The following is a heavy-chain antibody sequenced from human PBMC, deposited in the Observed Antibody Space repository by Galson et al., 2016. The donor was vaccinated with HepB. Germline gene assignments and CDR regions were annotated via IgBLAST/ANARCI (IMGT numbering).Heavy chain of an antibody. D-gene: IGHD6-19*01. CDR3: TRQGKTSLAGTGFDY. J-gene: IGHJ4*02. CDR2: IRTEPFNYAT. V-gene: IGHV3-73*01. Sequence: SLRLSCAASGFTFSDAAMYWVRQASGKGLEFVCRIRTEPFNYATIYGASVKGRFTISRDDSKSTVYLQMNSLKTEDSAAYYCTRQGKTSLAGTGFDYWGQGARVTVSS. CDR1: GFTFSDAA.